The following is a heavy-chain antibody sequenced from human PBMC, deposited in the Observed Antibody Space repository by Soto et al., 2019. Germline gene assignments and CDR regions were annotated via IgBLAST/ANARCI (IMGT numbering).Heavy chain of an antibody. Sequence: PSETLSLTCTVSGGSISSGGYYWSWIRQHPGKGLEWIGYIYYSGSTYYNPSLKSRVTISVDTSKNQFSLKLSSVTAADTAVYNCARVQKNYYGSGGPDYWGQGTLVTVSS. CDR3: ARVQKNYYGSGGPDY. J-gene: IGHJ4*02. V-gene: IGHV4-31*03. D-gene: IGHD3-10*01. CDR1: GGSISSGGYY. CDR2: IYYSGST.